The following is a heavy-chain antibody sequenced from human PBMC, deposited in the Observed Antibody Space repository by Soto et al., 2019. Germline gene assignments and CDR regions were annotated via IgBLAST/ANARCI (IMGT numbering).Heavy chain of an antibody. CDR3: AREGPGMYYYYGMDV. J-gene: IGHJ6*02. Sequence: QVQLVQSGAEVKKPGSSVKVSCKASGGTFSSYTISWVRQAPGQGLEWMGMIIPILGIANYAQKFQGRVTITADKSTSTAYMELSSLRSEDTAVYYCAREGPGMYYYYGMDVWGQGTTVTVSS. CDR2: IIPILGIA. CDR1: GGTFSSYT. V-gene: IGHV1-69*08.